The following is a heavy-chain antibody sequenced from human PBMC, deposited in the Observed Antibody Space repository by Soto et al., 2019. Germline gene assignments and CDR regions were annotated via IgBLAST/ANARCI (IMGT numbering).Heavy chain of an antibody. V-gene: IGHV5-51*01. CDR2: IYPGDSDT. D-gene: IGHD6-13*01. CDR3: XRQKDSSSWRYYYGMDV. J-gene: IGHJ6*02. Sequence: GESLKISCKGSGYSFTIYWIGWVRQMPGKGLEWMGIIYPGDSDTRYSPSFQGQVTISADKSISTAYLQWSSLKASDTAMYYCXRQKDSSSWRYYYGMDVWGQGTTVTVSS. CDR1: GYSFTIYW.